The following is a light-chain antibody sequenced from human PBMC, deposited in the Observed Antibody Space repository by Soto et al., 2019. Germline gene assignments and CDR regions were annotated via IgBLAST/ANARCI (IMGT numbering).Light chain of an antibody. Sequence: EIVLTQSPATLSLSPGERATLSCRASPSVTNYLAWYQQKPGQPPRLLIYGAFNRAAGIPARFSGSGSGTDFTLTISSLEPEDFAVYYCQQRSTWPLTFGGGTKVDIK. CDR2: GAF. J-gene: IGKJ4*01. V-gene: IGKV3-11*01. CDR1: PSVTNY. CDR3: QQRSTWPLT.